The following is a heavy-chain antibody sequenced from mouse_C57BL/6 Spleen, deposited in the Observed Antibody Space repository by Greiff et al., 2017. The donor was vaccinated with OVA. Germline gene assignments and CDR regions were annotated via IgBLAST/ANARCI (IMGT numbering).Heavy chain of an antibody. CDR2: ISDGGSYT. Sequence: EVQLVESGGGLVKPGGSLKLSCAASGFTFSSYAMSWVRQTPEKRLEWVATISDGGSYTYYPDNVKGRFTISRDNAKNNLYLQMSNLTSEDTAMYYCARDRYYYGSSGRAMDYWGQGTSVTVSS. D-gene: IGHD1-1*01. V-gene: IGHV5-4*01. CDR3: ARDRYYYGSSGRAMDY. CDR1: GFTFSSYA. J-gene: IGHJ4*01.